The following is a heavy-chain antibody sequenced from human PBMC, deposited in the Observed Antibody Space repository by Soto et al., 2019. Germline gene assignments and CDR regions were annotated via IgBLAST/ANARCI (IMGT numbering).Heavy chain of an antibody. CDR2: INPNSGGT. V-gene: IGHV1-2*04. D-gene: IGHD6-19*01. J-gene: IGHJ2*01. CDR3: ARSFSSGWPHWYFDL. CDR1: GYTFTGYY. Sequence: QVQLVQSGAEVKEPGASVKVSCKASGYTFTGYYMHWVRQAPGQGLEWMGWINPNSGGTNYAQKFQGWVTMTRDTSISTAYMELSRLRSDDTAVYYCARSFSSGWPHWYFDLWGRGTLVTVSS.